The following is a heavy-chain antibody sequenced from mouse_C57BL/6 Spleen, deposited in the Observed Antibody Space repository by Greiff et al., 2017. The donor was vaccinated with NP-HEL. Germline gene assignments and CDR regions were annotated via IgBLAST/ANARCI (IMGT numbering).Heavy chain of an antibody. Sequence: EVKLVESGGGLVNPGGSLKLSCAASGFTFSDYGMHWVRQAPEKGLEWVAYISSGSSTIYYADTVKGRFTISRDNAKNTLFLQMTSLRSEDTAMYYCARLVGYFDYWGQGTTLTVSS. J-gene: IGHJ2*01. CDR2: ISSGSSTI. V-gene: IGHV5-17*01. D-gene: IGHD1-1*02. CDR1: GFTFSDYG. CDR3: ARLVGYFDY.